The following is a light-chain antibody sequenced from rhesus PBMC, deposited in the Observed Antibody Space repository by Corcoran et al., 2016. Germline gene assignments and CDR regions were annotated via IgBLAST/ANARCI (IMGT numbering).Light chain of an antibody. CDR2: KAS. CDR3: QQPNYSPLT. J-gene: IGKJ1*01. Sequence: DIQMTQSPSSLSASVGDTGTITCRARQGISSYLAWYQPTPGEAPKLRICKASTLQTGDPSRFRGSGSGTDFTLTITSLQPEEFATYYCQQPNYSPLTFGQGTKVEIK. V-gene: IGKV1-25*01. CDR1: QGISSY.